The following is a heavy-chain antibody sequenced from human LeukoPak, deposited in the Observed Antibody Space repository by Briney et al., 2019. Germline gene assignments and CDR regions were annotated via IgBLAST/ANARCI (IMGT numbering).Heavy chain of an antibody. J-gene: IGHJ4*02. D-gene: IGHD1-26*01. CDR1: GFTFSGYP. CDR2: ISYDGSNK. Sequence: GGSLRLSCAASGFTFSGYPIHWVRQAPGKGLEWVAVISYDGSNKYYADSVKGRFTISRDNSKNTLYLQMNSLRAEDTALYYCAKDMAQWGSYSGVDYWGQGTLVTVSS. CDR3: AKDMAQWGSYSGVDY. V-gene: IGHV3-30-3*02.